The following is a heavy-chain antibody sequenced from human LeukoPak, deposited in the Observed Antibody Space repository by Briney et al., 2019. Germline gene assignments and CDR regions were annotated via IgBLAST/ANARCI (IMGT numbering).Heavy chain of an antibody. J-gene: IGHJ4*02. CDR2: IYYSGST. CDR3: ARERGSYGDYDY. D-gene: IGHD4-17*01. CDR1: GGSISSYY. V-gene: IGHV4-59*01. Sequence: SETLSLTCTVSGGSISSYYWSWIRQPPGKGLEWIGYIYYSGSTNYNPSLKSRDTISVDTSKNQFSLKLSSVTAADTAVYYCARERGSYGDYDYWGQGTLVTVSS.